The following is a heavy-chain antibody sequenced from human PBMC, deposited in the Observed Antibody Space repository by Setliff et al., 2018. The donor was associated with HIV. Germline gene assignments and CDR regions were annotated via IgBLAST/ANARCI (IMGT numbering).Heavy chain of an antibody. CDR2: ISYDGSNK. J-gene: IGHJ4*02. CDR1: GFTFSSYA. Sequence: GGSLRLSCAASGFTFSSYAMHWVRQAPGKGLEWVAVISYDGSNKYYADSVKGRFTISRDNSKNTLYLQMNSLRAEDTAVYYCAREPGFGERLVSSPLDYWGQGTLVTVSS. CDR3: AREPGFGERLVSSPLDY. V-gene: IGHV3-30*04. D-gene: IGHD6-13*01.